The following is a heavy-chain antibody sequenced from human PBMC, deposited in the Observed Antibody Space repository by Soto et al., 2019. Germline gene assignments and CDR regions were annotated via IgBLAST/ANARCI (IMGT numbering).Heavy chain of an antibody. CDR3: AKALIYNWTPNCFAP. D-gene: IGHD1-20*01. CDR2: ISGSGGST. V-gene: IGHV3-23*01. J-gene: IGHJ5*02. Sequence: PGGSLRLSCAASGFTFSNCAMSWVRQAPGKGLEWISVISGSGGSTYYADSVKGRFTISRDNSKNTLDLQMNSLRAEDTAVYYSAKALIYNWTPNCFAPWAQGPLVPVPS. CDR1: GFTFSNCA.